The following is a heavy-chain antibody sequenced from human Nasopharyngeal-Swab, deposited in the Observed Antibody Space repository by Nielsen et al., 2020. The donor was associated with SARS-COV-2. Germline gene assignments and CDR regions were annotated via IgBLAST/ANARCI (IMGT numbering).Heavy chain of an antibody. V-gene: IGHV3-7*01. Sequence: GESLKISCAASGLSISGYWMSWVRQAPGKGLEWVANINQDGSEEYYVASVKGRFTISRDNAKKTLYLQMNSLRAEDTAVYYCARTRYCSSGSCYTDVWGKGTTVTVSS. CDR2: INQDGSEE. D-gene: IGHD2-15*01. J-gene: IGHJ6*03. CDR1: GLSISGYW. CDR3: ARTRYCSSGSCYTDV.